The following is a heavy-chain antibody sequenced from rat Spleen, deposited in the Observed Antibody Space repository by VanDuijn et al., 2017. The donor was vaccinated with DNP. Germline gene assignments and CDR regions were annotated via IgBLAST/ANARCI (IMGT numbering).Heavy chain of an antibody. CDR2: IGSTGGST. CDR3: ATHEGG. Sequence: EVQLVESGGGLVQPGRSLKLSCAASGFTFSDYDMAWVRQAPTKGLEWVATIGSTGGSTYYRNSAKGRFTISRDNANNTLYLQMDSLRSEDTATYYCATHEGGWGQGVMVTVSS. CDR1: GFTFSDYD. D-gene: IGHD1-11*01. V-gene: IGHV5-7*01. J-gene: IGHJ2*01.